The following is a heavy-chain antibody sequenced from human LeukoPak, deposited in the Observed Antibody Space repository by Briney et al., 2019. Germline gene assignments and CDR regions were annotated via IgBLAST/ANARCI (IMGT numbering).Heavy chain of an antibody. CDR2: IIPILGIA. Sequence: VKVSCKASXYTFTSYYMHWVRQAPGQGLEWMGRIIPILGIANYAQKFQGRVTITADKSTSTAYMELSSLRSEDTAVYYCARDVEYSSSSGFDYWGQGTLVTVSS. J-gene: IGHJ4*02. CDR1: XYTFTSYY. CDR3: ARDVEYSSSSGFDY. V-gene: IGHV1-69*10. D-gene: IGHD6-6*01.